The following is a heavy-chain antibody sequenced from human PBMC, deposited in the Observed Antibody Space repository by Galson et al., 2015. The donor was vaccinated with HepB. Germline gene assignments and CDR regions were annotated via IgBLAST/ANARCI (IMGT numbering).Heavy chain of an antibody. CDR2: IIPIFGTA. V-gene: IGHV1-69*13. J-gene: IGHJ6*03. CDR1: GGTFSSYA. CDR3: ASGSIHTYYYYYMDV. D-gene: IGHD2-21*01. Sequence: SVKVSCKASGGTFSSYAISWVRQAPGQGLEWVGGIIPIFGTANYAQKFQGRVTITADESTSTAYMELSSLRSEDTAVYYCASGSIHTYYYYYMDVWGKGTTVTVSS.